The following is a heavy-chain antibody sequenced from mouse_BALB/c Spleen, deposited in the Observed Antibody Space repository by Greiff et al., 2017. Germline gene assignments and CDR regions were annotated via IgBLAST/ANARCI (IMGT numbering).Heavy chain of an antibody. CDR1: GYTFTSYW. Sequence: EVQLQQSGTVLARPGASVKMSCKASGYTFTSYWMHWVKQRPGQGLEWIGAIYPGNSDTSYNQKFKGKAKLTAVTSTSTAYMELSSLTNEDSAVYYCTRLPYDGRGGAMDYWGQGTSVTVSS. CDR2: IYPGNSDT. CDR3: TRLPYDGRGGAMDY. D-gene: IGHD1-1*01. V-gene: IGHV1-5*01. J-gene: IGHJ4*01.